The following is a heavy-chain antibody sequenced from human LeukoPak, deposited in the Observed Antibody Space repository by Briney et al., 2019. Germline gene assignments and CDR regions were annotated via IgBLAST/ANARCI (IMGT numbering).Heavy chain of an antibody. CDR1: GYTFTSYA. D-gene: IGHD3-10*01. Sequence: ASVKVSCKASGYTFTSYAMNWVRQAPGQGLEWMGWINADTGNTNYAQKLQGRVTMTTDTSSSTAYMELRSLRSDDTAVYYCARDLIMYGSESYFDDTFDPWGQGTKVTVSS. CDR2: INADTGNT. V-gene: IGHV1-18*01. CDR3: ARDLIMYGSESYFDDTFDP. J-gene: IGHJ3*01.